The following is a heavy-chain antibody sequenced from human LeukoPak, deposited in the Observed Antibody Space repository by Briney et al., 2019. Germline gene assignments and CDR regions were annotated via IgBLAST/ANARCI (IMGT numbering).Heavy chain of an antibody. CDR1: GGSISSSSYY. CDR2: IYYSGST. CDR3: ARAAESWWERSYRGSFDY. D-gene: IGHD1-26*01. V-gene: IGHV4-39*07. J-gene: IGHJ4*02. Sequence: SETLSLTCTVSGGSISSSSYYWGWIRQPPGKGLEWIGSIYYSGSTYYNPSLKSRVTISVDTSKNQFSLKLSSVTAADTAVYYCARAAESWWERSYRGSFDYWGQGTLVTVSS.